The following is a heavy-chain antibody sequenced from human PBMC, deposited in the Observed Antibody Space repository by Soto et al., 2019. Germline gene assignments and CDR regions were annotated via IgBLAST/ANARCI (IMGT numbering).Heavy chain of an antibody. Sequence: HPGGSLRLSCEASGFSFSSFAMNWVRQAPGRGPEWVSYISDDGASIYYADSLKGRFTISRDNAKNSLSLQMNNLGAEDTAVYYCARENSVQAWLHHFDNWGLGTLVTVSS. CDR2: ISDDGASI. V-gene: IGHV3-48*03. CDR3: ARENSVQAWLHHFDN. J-gene: IGHJ4*02. CDR1: GFSFSSFA. D-gene: IGHD5-18*01.